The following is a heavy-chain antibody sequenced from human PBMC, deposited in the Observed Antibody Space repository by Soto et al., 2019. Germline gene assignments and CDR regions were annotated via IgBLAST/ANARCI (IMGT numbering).Heavy chain of an antibody. Sequence: SETLSLTCTVSGGSISGHYWSWIRQSPEKGLEWIANIHYTWTTNYNPSLKSRVTLSLDMSKNQFSLKLSSVTAADTAVYYCVRTLTSGRQDSWGQGTLVTVSS. CDR1: GGSISGHY. D-gene: IGHD3-10*01. CDR3: VRTLTSGRQDS. V-gene: IGHV4-59*11. J-gene: IGHJ5*01. CDR2: IHYTWTT.